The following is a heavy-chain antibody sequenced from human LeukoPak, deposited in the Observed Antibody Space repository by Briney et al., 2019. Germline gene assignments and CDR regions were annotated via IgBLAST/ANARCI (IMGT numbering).Heavy chain of an antibody. Sequence: GESLTLSCEGSGYTFTTYWIGGVRQMPGKGLEWMGIMNPRDSDTRKNPSFQGQVTMSIDKSIKTAYLHWSRLKASDTAIYYCARQGRYFYDSSGDPFDYWGLGTVVTVSS. CDR1: GYTFTTYW. V-gene: IGHV5-51*01. CDR2: MNPRDSDT. D-gene: IGHD3-22*01. CDR3: ARQGRYFYDSSGDPFDY. J-gene: IGHJ4*02.